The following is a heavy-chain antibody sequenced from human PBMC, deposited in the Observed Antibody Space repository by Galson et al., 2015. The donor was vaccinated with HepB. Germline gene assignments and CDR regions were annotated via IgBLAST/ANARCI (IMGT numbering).Heavy chain of an antibody. CDR3: ARYTLNSGSYFDYYYYYMDV. CDR1: GFTVSRNY. D-gene: IGHD1-26*01. CDR2: IYSGGST. J-gene: IGHJ6*03. Sequence: SLRLSCAASGFTVSRNYMSWVRQAPGKGLEWVSVIYSGGSTYYADSVKGRFTISRDNSKNTLYLQMNSLRAEDTAVYYCARYTLNSGSYFDYYYYYMDVWGKGTTVTVSS. V-gene: IGHV3-53*01.